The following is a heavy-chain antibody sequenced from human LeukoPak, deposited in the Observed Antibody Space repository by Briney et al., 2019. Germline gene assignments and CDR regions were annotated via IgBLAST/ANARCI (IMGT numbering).Heavy chain of an antibody. D-gene: IGHD6-6*01. V-gene: IGHV4-39*01. CDR1: GGSISSSSYY. Sequence: SETLSLTCTVSGGSISSSSYYWGWIRQPPGKGLEWIGSIYYSGSTYYNPSLKSRVPISVHTSKNQFSQKLSSVTAADTAVYYCARMKGIAARPFDYWGQGTLVTVSS. CDR3: ARMKGIAARPFDY. CDR2: IYYSGST. J-gene: IGHJ4*02.